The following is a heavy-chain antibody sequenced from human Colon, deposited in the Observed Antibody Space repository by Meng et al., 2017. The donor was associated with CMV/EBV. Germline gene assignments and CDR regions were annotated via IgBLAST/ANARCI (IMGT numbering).Heavy chain of an antibody. V-gene: IGHV1-69*10. Sequence: SVNVSCKPSGGTFSSYAISWVRQAPGQGLEWMGGIIPLLGVTNYAQKLQGRVTITADKSTSTAYMELSSLRSEYTAVYFCARGAQNYDFWSGYLLYTFDYWGQGTLVTVSS. D-gene: IGHD3-3*01. CDR1: GGTFSSYA. CDR3: ARGAQNYDFWSGYLLYTFDY. CDR2: IIPLLGVT. J-gene: IGHJ4*02.